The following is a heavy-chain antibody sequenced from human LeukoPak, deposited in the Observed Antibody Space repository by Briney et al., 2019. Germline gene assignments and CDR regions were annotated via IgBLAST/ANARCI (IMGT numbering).Heavy chain of an antibody. CDR3: ARGCWNGIVDAFDI. D-gene: IGHD3-3*01. J-gene: IGHJ3*02. CDR2: INHSGST. V-gene: IGHV4-34*01. Sequence: SETLSLTCAVYGGSFSGYYWSWIRQPPGKGLEWIGEINHSGSTNYNPSLKSRVTISVDTSKNQFSLKLSSVTAADTAVYYCARGCWNGIVDAFDIWGQGTMVTVSS. CDR1: GGSFSGYY.